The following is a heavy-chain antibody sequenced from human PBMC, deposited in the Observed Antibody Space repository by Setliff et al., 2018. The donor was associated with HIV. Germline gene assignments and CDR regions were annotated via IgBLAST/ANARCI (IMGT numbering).Heavy chain of an antibody. CDR3: ARAGRLTYYNFWSGRGWFDP. J-gene: IGHJ5*02. CDR2: INTNTGNP. D-gene: IGHD3-3*01. Sequence: ASVKVSCKASGNNFTTYAINWVRQAPGQGLEWMGWINTNTGNPRYAQGFTERFVFSVDTSGSTAYLQINSLKSKDTAMYYCARAGRLTYYNFWSGRGWFDPWGQGTLVTVSS. V-gene: IGHV7-4-1*02. CDR1: GNNFTTYA.